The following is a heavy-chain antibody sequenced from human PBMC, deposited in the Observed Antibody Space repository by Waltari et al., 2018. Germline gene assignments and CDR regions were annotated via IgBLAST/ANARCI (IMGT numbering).Heavy chain of an antibody. CDR1: GFTFSSYW. V-gene: IGHV3-7*01. CDR2: IKQDGSET. D-gene: IGHD3-3*02. J-gene: IGHJ4*02. CDR3: ATSYHL. Sequence: MQLVESGGGLVRPGGSLTRSCAASGFTFSSYWMNWVRQAPGKGLEWVANIKQDGSETNYVDSVKGRFTISRDNAKNSLFLQMNSLSAGDTAVYFCATSYHLWGQGTLVTVSS.